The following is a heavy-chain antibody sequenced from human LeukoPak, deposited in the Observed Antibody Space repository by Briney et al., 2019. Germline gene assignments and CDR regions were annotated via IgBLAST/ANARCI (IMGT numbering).Heavy chain of an antibody. Sequence: PGGSLRLSCAASGFSFTSYGMHWARQAPGKGLEWVAVISYDGSNKFYADSVKGRFTISRDNSKNTLYLQMNSLRAEDTAVYYCAKLGYSSGWYDFQIDAFDFWGQGTMVTVSS. CDR2: ISYDGSNK. CDR3: AKLGYSSGWYDFQIDAFDF. CDR1: GFSFTSYG. V-gene: IGHV3-30*18. D-gene: IGHD6-19*01. J-gene: IGHJ3*01.